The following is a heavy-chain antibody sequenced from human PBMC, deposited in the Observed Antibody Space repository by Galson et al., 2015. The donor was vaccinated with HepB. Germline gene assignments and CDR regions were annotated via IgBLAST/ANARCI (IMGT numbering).Heavy chain of an antibody. CDR1: GFTFSSYG. D-gene: IGHD1-26*01. Sequence: SLRLSCAASGFTFSSYGMHWVRQAPGKGLEWVAVISYDGSREYFADPVKGRFTISRDNSKNTLYLQMNSLRAEDTAVYYCAKQTIVGWGYFDYWGQGALVTVSS. CDR3: AKQTIVGWGYFDY. J-gene: IGHJ4*02. CDR2: ISYDGSRE. V-gene: IGHV3-30*18.